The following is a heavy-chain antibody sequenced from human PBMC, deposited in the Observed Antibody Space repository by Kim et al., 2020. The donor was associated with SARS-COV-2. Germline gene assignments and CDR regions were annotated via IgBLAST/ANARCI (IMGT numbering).Heavy chain of an antibody. V-gene: IGHV3-21*01. CDR1: GFTFSSYT. J-gene: IGHJ4*02. D-gene: IGHD6-13*01. Sequence: GGSLRLSCAASGFTFSSYTMSWVRQAPGKGLEWVSCISCTDDYIYYADSLKGRFTISRDNSKNTLYLQMNSLRAEDTAVYFCAEGGGIAACASFDYWGQGTLVTVSS. CDR3: AEGGGIAACASFDY. CDR2: ISCTDDYI.